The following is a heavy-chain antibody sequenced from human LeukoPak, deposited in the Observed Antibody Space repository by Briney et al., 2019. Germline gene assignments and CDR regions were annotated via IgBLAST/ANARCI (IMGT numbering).Heavy chain of an antibody. CDR3: ARHDILTGYYTEFDY. J-gene: IGHJ4*02. CDR1: GFTFSSYW. CDR2: IKQDGSEK. V-gene: IGHV3-7*03. Sequence: GGSLRLSCAASGFTFSSYWMSWVRQAPGKGLEWVANIKQDGSEKYYVDSVKGRFTISRDNAKNSLYLQMNSLRAEDTAVYYCARHDILTGYYTEFDYWGQGTLVTVSS. D-gene: IGHD3-9*01.